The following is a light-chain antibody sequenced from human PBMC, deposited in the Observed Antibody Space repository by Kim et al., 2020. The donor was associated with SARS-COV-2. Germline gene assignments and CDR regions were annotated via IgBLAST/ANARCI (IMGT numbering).Light chain of an antibody. CDR2: AAP. Sequence: APLGDRVTVTCRASQGISSWLAGYQQKPAKAPNLLIYAAPSLQGGVPARFSGSGSGTEFTLTISSLQPEDFAAYYCQQSNTFPLTFGGGTKVDIK. J-gene: IGKJ4*01. V-gene: IGKV1-12*01. CDR3: QQSNTFPLT. CDR1: QGISSW.